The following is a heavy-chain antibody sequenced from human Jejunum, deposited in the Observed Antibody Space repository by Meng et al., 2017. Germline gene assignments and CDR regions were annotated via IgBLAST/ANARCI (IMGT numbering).Heavy chain of an antibody. CDR2: ISAYNGNT. V-gene: IGHV1-18*01. Sequence: QVPVVQAGAGVKKPGASVKVSCKASGYIVNNYGVSWVRQAPGQGPEWMGWISAYNGNTNYAQNFQGRFTMTTDTSTSTAYMELRSLRSDDTAVYYCARDLPGGTKGTWLDLWGQGTLVTVSS. CDR3: ARDLPGGTKGTWLDL. J-gene: IGHJ5*02. D-gene: IGHD1-14*01. CDR1: GYIVNNYG.